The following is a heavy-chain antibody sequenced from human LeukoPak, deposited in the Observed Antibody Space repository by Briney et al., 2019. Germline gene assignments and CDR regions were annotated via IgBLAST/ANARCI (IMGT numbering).Heavy chain of an antibody. D-gene: IGHD3-16*02. J-gene: IGHJ4*02. CDR1: GASISSYF. Sequence: SETLSLTCTVSGASISSYFWTWFRRPAGKGLERIGRIYTSGSTNYNPSLKSRVTMSVVTSKNQFSLRLSSVTAADTAVYYCARGRTMIAFGGVIVYYFDYWGQGTLVTVSS. CDR2: IYTSGST. CDR3: ARGRTMIAFGGVIVYYFDY. V-gene: IGHV4-4*07.